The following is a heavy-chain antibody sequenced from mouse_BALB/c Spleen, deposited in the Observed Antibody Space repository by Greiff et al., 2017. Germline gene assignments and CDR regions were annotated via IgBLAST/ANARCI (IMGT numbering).Heavy chain of an antibody. V-gene: IGHV1-7*01. CDR1: GYTFTSYW. CDR3: AGPIYYGNYDAMDY. CDR2: INPSTGYT. J-gene: IGHJ4*01. Sequence: VQLQESGAELAKPGASVKMSCKASGYTFTSYWMHWVKQRPGQGLEWIGYINPSTGYTEYNQKFKDKATLTADKSSSTAYMQLSSLTSEDSAVYYCAGPIYYGNYDAMDYWGQGTSVTVSS. D-gene: IGHD2-1*01.